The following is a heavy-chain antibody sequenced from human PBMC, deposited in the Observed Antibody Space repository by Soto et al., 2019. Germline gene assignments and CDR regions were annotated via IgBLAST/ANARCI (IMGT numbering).Heavy chain of an antibody. CDR2: ISYDGNNN. CDR1: GFTFRSYA. D-gene: IGHD5-12*01. J-gene: IGHJ4*02. V-gene: IGHV3-30-3*01. Sequence: QVQLVESGGGVVQPGTSLRLSCAVSGFTFRSYATHWVRQAPGGGLEWVALISYDGNNNYYADSVKGRFTISRDTFKNTLFLQRNSLRREDTAMYYCARGIGDGYNLDYWGQGTLVTVSS. CDR3: ARGIGDGYNLDY.